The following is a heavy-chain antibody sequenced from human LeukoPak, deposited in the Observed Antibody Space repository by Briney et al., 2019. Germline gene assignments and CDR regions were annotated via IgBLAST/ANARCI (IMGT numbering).Heavy chain of an antibody. V-gene: IGHV4-39*02. CDR2: IYHSGYT. J-gene: IGHJ2*01. D-gene: IGHD3-22*01. CDR3: VRDMQMYYFDSGGLGHFDF. CDR1: GGSVSSGSYY. Sequence: PSETLSLTCTVSGGSVSSGSYYWSWIRQPPGRGLEWIGSIYHSGYTYYNPSLKSRVTISVDTSKNQFSLKLSSLTAADTAVYYCVRDMQMYYFDSGGLGHFDFWGRGTLVTVSS.